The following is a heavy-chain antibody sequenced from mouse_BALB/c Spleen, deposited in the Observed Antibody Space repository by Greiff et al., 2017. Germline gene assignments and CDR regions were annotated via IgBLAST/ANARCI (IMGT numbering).Heavy chain of an antibody. Sequence: EVKLMESGGGLVKPGGSLKLSCAASGFAFSSYDMSWVRQTPEKRLEWVAYISSGGGSTYYPDTVKGRFTISRDNAKNTLYLQMSSLKSEDTAMYYCARQRELDYWGQGTTLTVSS. CDR1: GFAFSSYD. J-gene: IGHJ2*01. CDR3: ARQRELDY. V-gene: IGHV5-12-1*01. CDR2: ISSGGGST.